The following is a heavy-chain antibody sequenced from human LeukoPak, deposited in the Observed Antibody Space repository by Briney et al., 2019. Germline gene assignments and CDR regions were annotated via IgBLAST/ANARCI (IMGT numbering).Heavy chain of an antibody. Sequence: LGGSLRLSCAASGFTFSSYAMHWVRQAPGKGLEWVAVISYDGSNKYYADSVKGRFTISRDNSKNTLYLQMNSLRAEDTAVYYCARSGPDYWGQGTLVTVSS. CDR3: ARSGPDY. D-gene: IGHD3-3*01. CDR1: GFTFSSYA. V-gene: IGHV3-30-3*01. J-gene: IGHJ4*02. CDR2: ISYDGSNK.